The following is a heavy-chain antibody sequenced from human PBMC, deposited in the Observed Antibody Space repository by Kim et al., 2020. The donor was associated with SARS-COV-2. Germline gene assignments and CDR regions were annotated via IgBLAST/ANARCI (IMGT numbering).Heavy chain of an antibody. V-gene: IGHV3-23*01. CDR3: AKRAIVGATTYYFDY. D-gene: IGHD1-26*01. J-gene: IGHJ4*02. Sequence: DSVKGRFTISRDNSKNTLYLQMNSLRAEDTAVYYCAKRAIVGATTYYFDYWGQGTLVTVSS.